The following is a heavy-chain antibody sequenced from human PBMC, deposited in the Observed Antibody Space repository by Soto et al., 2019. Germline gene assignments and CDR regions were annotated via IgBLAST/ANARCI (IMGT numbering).Heavy chain of an antibody. CDR1: GFTFSSYA. Sequence: GGSLRLSCAASGFTFSSYAMSWVRQAPGKGLEWVSAISGSGGSTYYADSVKGRFTISRDNSKNTLYLQMNSLRAEDTAVYYCAKSSQHDSSGYYQGNYFDYWGQGTLVTVSS. CDR2: ISGSGGST. V-gene: IGHV3-23*01. CDR3: AKSSQHDSSGYYQGNYFDY. J-gene: IGHJ4*02. D-gene: IGHD3-22*01.